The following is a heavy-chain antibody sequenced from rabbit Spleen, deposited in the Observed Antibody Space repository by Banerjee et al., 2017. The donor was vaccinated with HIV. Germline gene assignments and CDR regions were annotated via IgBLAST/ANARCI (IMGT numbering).Heavy chain of an antibody. Sequence: QSLEESGGDLVKPGASLTLTCTASGVSFSSNYYMCWVRQAPGKGLEWIGCIYASSGSNTYYATWAKGRFTISKTSSTTVTLQMTSLTAADTATYFCARDLTSVIGWNFNLWGPGTLVTVS. V-gene: IGHV1S40*01. J-gene: IGHJ4*01. CDR1: GVSFSSNYY. CDR2: IYASSGSNT. CDR3: ARDLTSVIGWNFNL. D-gene: IGHD1-1*01.